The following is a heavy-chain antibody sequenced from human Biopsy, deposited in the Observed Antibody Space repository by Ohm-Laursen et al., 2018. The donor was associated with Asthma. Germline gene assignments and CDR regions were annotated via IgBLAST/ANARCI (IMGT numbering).Heavy chain of an antibody. V-gene: IGHV3-30*03. Sequence: SLRLSCSASGFTFSSYGMHWVRQAPGKGLEWVAVISYDGSNKYYADSVKGRFTISRDNSKNTLYLQMNSLRAEDTAVYYCASQSSGPDFWSGYYYFDYWGQGTLVTVST. D-gene: IGHD3-3*01. CDR1: GFTFSSYG. J-gene: IGHJ4*02. CDR3: ASQSSGPDFWSGYYYFDY. CDR2: ISYDGSNK.